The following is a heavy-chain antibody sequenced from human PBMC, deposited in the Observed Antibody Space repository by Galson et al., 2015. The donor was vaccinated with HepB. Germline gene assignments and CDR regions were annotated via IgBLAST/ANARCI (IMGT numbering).Heavy chain of an antibody. CDR1: GYTFTSYY. J-gene: IGHJ4*02. Sequence: SVKVSCKESGYTFTSYYMHWVRQAPGQGLEWMGIINPSGGSTSYAQKFQGRVTMTRDTSTRTVYIELRSRISEDTTAYYCAFFREQHLVNFDYWGQGTLVTVSS. V-gene: IGHV1-46*03. D-gene: IGHD6-13*01. CDR3: AFFREQHLVNFDY. CDR2: INPSGGST.